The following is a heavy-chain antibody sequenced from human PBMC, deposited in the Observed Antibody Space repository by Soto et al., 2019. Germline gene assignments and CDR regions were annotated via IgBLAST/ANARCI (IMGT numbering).Heavy chain of an antibody. CDR1: GGSISSGDYY. J-gene: IGHJ6*02. D-gene: IGHD3-16*01. V-gene: IGHV4-30-4*01. Sequence: SETLSLTCTVSGGSISSGDYYWIWIRQPPGKGLEWIGYIYYSGSTYYNPSLKSRVTISVDTSKNQFSLKLSSVTAADTAVYYCARDWGRVGYYYYGMDVWGQGTTVTVSS. CDR3: ARDWGRVGYYYYGMDV. CDR2: IYYSGST.